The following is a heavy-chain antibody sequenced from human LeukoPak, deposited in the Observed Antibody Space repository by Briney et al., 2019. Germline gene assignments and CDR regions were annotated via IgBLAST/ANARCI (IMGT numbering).Heavy chain of an antibody. J-gene: IGHJ4*02. Sequence: GRPLRLSCAASGFTFDDYAIHWVRQAPGKGLEWVSGISWNSGSIGYADSVKGRFTISRDNAKNSLYLQMNTLRPEDTALYYCTKADGHLEFNYWGQGALVTVSS. CDR2: ISWNSGSI. CDR3: TKADGHLEFNY. V-gene: IGHV3-9*01. D-gene: IGHD5-24*01. CDR1: GFTFDDYA.